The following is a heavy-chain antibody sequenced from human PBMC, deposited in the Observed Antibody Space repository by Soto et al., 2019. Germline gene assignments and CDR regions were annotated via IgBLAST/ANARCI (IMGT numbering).Heavy chain of an antibody. Sequence: SETLSLTCTVSGGSISSGDYYWSWIRQPPGKGLEWIGYIYYSGSTNYNPSLKSRVTISVDTSKNQFSLKLSSVTAADTAVYYCARANSGSYYGSLYYFDYWGQGTLVTVSS. V-gene: IGHV4-61*08. J-gene: IGHJ4*02. CDR2: IYYSGST. D-gene: IGHD1-26*01. CDR1: GGSISSGDYY. CDR3: ARANSGSYYGSLYYFDY.